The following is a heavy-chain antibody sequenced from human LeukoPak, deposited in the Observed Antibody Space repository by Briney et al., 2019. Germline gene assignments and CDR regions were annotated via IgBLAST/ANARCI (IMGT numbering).Heavy chain of an antibody. D-gene: IGHD3/OR15-3a*01. CDR1: GLIVSQNY. J-gene: IGHJ5*02. Sequence: PGGSLRLSCAASGLIVSQNYMSWVRRAPGRGLEWVSLIYSDGSTHYADSVKGRFTMSRDSSKNTVYLEINSLRPEDTAMYFCVRDRAGAKDWVEFDPWGQGTLVTVSS. CDR2: IYSDGST. V-gene: IGHV3-66*02. CDR3: VRDRAGAKDWVEFDP.